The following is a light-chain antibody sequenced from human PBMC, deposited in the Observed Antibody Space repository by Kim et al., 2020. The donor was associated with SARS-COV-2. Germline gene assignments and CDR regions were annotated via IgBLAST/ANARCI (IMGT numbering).Light chain of an antibody. CDR1: QNINSN. CDR2: GAS. CDR3: QQYNSCPPWT. J-gene: IGKJ1*01. V-gene: IGKV3-15*01. Sequence: SPGERVTLSCRASQNINSNLAWYQHKPGQAPRLLTHGASTRATGIPARFSGSGSGTDFTLAINSLQSEDFGTYYCQQYNSCPPWTFGQGTKVDIK.